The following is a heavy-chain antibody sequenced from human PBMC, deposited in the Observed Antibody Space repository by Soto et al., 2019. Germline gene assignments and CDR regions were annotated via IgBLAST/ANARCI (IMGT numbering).Heavy chain of an antibody. CDR3: ATRPLLPGAP. CDR2: IYSGGST. D-gene: IGHD3-22*01. Sequence: VQLVESGGGLIQPGGSLRLSCAASGFTFSSNDMNWVRQAPGKGLEWVSLIYSGGSTYYADSVKGRFTISRDNSKITLYLQMSSLRAEDTSVYYCATRPLLPGAPWGQGTMVTVSS. CDR1: GFTFSSND. V-gene: IGHV3-53*01. J-gene: IGHJ3*01.